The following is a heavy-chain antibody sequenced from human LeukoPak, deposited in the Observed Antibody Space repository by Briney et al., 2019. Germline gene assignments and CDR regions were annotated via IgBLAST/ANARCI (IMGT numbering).Heavy chain of an antibody. CDR1: GDSISSYY. V-gene: IGHV4-59*01. Sequence: SETLSLTCTVSGDSISSYYWSWIRQPPGKGLEWIGSINYSGSTNYNPSLQSRVTISVDTSKTQFSLRLRSVTAADTAVYYCARDFGGSDYSYYYYMDVWDKGTSVTVSS. D-gene: IGHD3-10*01. CDR2: INYSGST. CDR3: ARDFGGSDYSYYYYMDV. J-gene: IGHJ6*03.